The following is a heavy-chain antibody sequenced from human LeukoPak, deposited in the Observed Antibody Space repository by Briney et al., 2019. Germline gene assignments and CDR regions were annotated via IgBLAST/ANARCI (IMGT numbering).Heavy chain of an antibody. J-gene: IGHJ6*02. Sequence: GGSLRLSCAASGFTFSSYEMHWVRQATGKGLEWVSAIGTAGDTYYPGSVKGRFTISRENAKNSLYLQMNSLRAGDTAVYYCARGSPESYYGMDVWGQGTTVTVSS. CDR1: GFTFSSYE. V-gene: IGHV3-13*01. D-gene: IGHD1-14*01. CDR2: IGTAGDT. CDR3: ARGSPESYYGMDV.